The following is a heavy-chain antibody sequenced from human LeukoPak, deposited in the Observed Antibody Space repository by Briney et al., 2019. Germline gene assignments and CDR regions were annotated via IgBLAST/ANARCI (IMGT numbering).Heavy chain of an antibody. V-gene: IGHV4-59*08. CDR1: GGSFSGYY. D-gene: IGHD6-13*01. CDR2: IYYSGST. CDR3: ARHRAGYSSDAFDI. Sequence: PSETLSLTCAVYGGSFSGYYWSWIRQPPGKGLEWIGYIYYSGSTNYNPSLKSRVTISVDTSKNQFSLRLSSVTAADTAVYYCARHRAGYSSDAFDIWGQGTMVTVSS. J-gene: IGHJ3*02.